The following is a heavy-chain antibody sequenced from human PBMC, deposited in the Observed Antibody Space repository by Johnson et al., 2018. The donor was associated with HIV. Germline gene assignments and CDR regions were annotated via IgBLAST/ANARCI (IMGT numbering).Heavy chain of an antibody. CDR3: AREGAWEVRPGAFDI. V-gene: IGHV3-30*04. Sequence: QVQLVESGGGVVQPGRSLRLSCAASGFTFSSYAMHWVRQAPGKGLEWVAVISYDGTDKYYADSVKGRFTISRDNSKNTLYLQMNSLRAEDTAVYHCAREGAWEVRPGAFDIWGQGTTVTVSS. J-gene: IGHJ3*02. CDR2: ISYDGTDK. D-gene: IGHD1-26*01. CDR1: GFTFSSYA.